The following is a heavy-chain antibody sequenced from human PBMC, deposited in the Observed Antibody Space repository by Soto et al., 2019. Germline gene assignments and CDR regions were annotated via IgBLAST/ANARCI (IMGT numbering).Heavy chain of an antibody. CDR2: IYYSGNT. CDR1: GGSITSTSYY. V-gene: IGHV4-39*01. CDR3: ATYCTDSDCSLTALTD. Sequence: QLQLQESGPGLVKPSETLSLTCTVSGGSITSTSYYWGWIRQPPGKALEWIGNIYYSGNTYYNPSLKSRVTIFVDTSKNQFSLTLSSVTAADTAVYYCATYCTDSDCSLTALTDWGQGTLVTVSS. J-gene: IGHJ4*02. D-gene: IGHD2-8*01.